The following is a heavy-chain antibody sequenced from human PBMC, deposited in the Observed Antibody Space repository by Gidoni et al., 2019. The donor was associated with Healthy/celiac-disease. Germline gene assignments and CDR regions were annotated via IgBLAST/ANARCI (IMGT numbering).Heavy chain of an antibody. CDR2: IQQVGSEK. CDR3: AREAALALDAFDI. CDR1: GCTLSGYW. D-gene: IGHD6-25*01. J-gene: IGHJ3*02. V-gene: IGHV3-7*01. Sequence: EVQLVESGGGVVQRGGSLRLSWAARGCTLSGYWMSWVRQAPGKGLEWVANIQQVGSEKYYVDSVKGRFTISRDTAKNSLYLQMNSLRAEDTAVYYCAREAALALDAFDILGQGTMVTVSS.